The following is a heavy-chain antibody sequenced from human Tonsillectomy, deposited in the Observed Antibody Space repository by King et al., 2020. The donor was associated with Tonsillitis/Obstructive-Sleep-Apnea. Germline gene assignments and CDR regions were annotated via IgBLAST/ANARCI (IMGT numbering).Heavy chain of an antibody. CDR3: AKDRGATEVAALDY. D-gene: IGHD2-15*01. Sequence: VQLVESGGGVVQPGRSLRLSCAASGFTFSSYGRHCVRQAPGKGLEWVAVISYDGSNKYYADSVKGRFTISRDNSKNTLYLQMNSLRAEDTAVYYCAKDRGATEVAALDYWGQGTLVTVSS. J-gene: IGHJ4*02. CDR1: GFTFSSYG. CDR2: ISYDGSNK. V-gene: IGHV3-30*18.